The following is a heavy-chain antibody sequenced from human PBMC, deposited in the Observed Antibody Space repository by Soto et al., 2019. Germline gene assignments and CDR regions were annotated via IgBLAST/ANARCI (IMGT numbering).Heavy chain of an antibody. CDR3: ARADCVGGTCYSLAGSFYYYMDV. D-gene: IGHD2-15*01. V-gene: IGHV3-74*01. CDR2: INSDGSVS. J-gene: IGHJ6*03. CDR1: GFTFGNYW. Sequence: EVQLVESGGGLVQPGGSLRLSCAASGFTFGNYWMYWVRQAPGKGLVWVSRINSDGSVSSYADSVKGRLTISRDNFKHTRYLQMDSLRVEHTAVYYCARADCVGGTCYSLAGSFYYYMDVWGKGTTVTFFS.